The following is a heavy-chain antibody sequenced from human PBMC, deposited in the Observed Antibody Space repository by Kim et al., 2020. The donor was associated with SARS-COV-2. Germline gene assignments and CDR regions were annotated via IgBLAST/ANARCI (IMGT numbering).Heavy chain of an antibody. Sequence: SETLSLTCTVSGGSISSSSYYWGWIRQPPGKGLEWIGSIYYSGSTYYNLTLKSRVTISADTSKNQFSLKLSSVTAADTAVYYCARHFEITMIVVVIIPAGFGPWGQGPLVTVSS. J-gene: IGHJ5*02. CDR1: GGSISSSSYY. CDR2: IYYSGST. D-gene: IGHD3-22*01. V-gene: IGHV4-39*01. CDR3: ARHFEITMIVVVIIPAGFGP.